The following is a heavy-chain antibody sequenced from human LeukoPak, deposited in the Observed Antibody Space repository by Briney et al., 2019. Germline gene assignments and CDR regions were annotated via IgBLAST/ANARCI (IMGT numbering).Heavy chain of an antibody. Sequence: GGSLRLSCAASGFTVITNDMTWVRQAPGKGLEWVSVLYSDGNTKYADSVQGRFTISRDNSKNTLYLEMNSLSPDDTAVYYCAKGDSGMVRRYYFDYWGQGTLVTVSS. J-gene: IGHJ4*02. CDR2: LYSDGNT. CDR3: AKGDSGMVRRYYFDY. D-gene: IGHD5-18*01. CDR1: GFTVITND. V-gene: IGHV3-53*01.